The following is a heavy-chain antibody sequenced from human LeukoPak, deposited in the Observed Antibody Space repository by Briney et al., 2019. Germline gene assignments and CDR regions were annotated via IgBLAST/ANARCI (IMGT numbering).Heavy chain of an antibody. D-gene: IGHD5-18*01. CDR2: IYYSGST. CDR3: ARTKLWFRFDY. V-gene: IGHV4-59*01. Sequence: PSETLSLTCAVYGGSFSGYYWSWIRQPPGKGLEWIGYIYYSGSTNYNPSLKSRVTISVDTSKNQFSLKLSSVTAADTAVYYCARTKLWFRFDYWGQGTLVTVSS. J-gene: IGHJ4*02. CDR1: GGSFSGYY.